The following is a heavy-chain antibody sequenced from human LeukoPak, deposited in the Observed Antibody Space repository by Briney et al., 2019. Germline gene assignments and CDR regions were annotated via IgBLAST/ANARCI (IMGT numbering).Heavy chain of an antibody. D-gene: IGHD2-2*01. CDR3: VRDSWRYCSRASCSPGDY. CDR2: IYTSGST. J-gene: IGHJ4*02. V-gene: IGHV4-61*02. Sequence: PSQTLSLTCTVSGDSISSGNYYWSWIRQPAGKGLEWIGRIYTSGSTNYNPSLKSRVTISVDTSKNQFSLRLSFVTAADTAVYYCVRDSWRYCSRASCSPGDYWGQGTLVSVSS. CDR1: GDSISSGNYY.